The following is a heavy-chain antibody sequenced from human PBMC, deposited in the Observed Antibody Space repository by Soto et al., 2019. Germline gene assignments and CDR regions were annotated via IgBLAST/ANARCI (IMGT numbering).Heavy chain of an antibody. CDR1: GGTFSTYT. Sequence: QVQLVQSGAEVKKPGSSVKVSCKASGGTFSTYTVIWVRQAPGQGLEWMGRIIPMLDITNTAQSFQGRVTITADKSTSTAYLELSTLRSDDTAIYFCTLGSWSAETFDIWGRGTVVTVSS. CDR3: TLGSWSAETFDI. CDR2: IIPMLDIT. V-gene: IGHV1-69*02. J-gene: IGHJ3*02. D-gene: IGHD6-13*01.